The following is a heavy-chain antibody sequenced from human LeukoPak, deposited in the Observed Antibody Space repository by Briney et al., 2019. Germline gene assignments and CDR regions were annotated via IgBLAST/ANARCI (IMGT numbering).Heavy chain of an antibody. CDR1: GFTFSSYD. D-gene: IGHD2-2*01. CDR2: IGTAGDT. V-gene: IGHV3-13*01. J-gene: IGHJ6*02. Sequence: PGGSLRLSCAASGFTFSSYDMHWVRQATGKGLEWVSAIGTAGDTYYPGSVKGQFTISRENAKNSLYLQMNSLRAEDTAVYYCARGGCSGTSCSVYYYYYGMDVWGQGTTVTVSS. CDR3: ARGGCSGTSCSVYYYYYGMDV.